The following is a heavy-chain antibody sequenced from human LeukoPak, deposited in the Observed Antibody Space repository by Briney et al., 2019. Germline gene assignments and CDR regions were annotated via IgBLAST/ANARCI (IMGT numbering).Heavy chain of an antibody. CDR3: ASNTGTVFDY. J-gene: IGHJ4*02. V-gene: IGHV4-59*01. CDR2: VYYTGST. Sequence: SETLSLTCTVSGDFITAYYWSWIRQPPGKGLEWMGYVYYTGSTEYNPSLRSRVTISLEMSKHQFSLDLTSVTAADTAVYYCASNTGTVFDYWGQGALVTVSS. CDR1: GDFITAYY. D-gene: IGHD7-27*01.